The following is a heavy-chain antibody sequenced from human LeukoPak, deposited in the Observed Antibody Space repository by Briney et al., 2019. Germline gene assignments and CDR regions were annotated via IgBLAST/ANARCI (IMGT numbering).Heavy chain of an antibody. D-gene: IGHD3-10*01. J-gene: IGHJ4*02. CDR2: IKSKSDGGTI. V-gene: IGHV3-15*01. Sequence: GGSLRLSCAASGFTFSSYAMSWVRQAPGKGLEWVGRIKSKSDGGTIDYAEPVKGRVTISRDDSKNMVYLQMNSLKSEDTAVYYCTTDPRDWGQGTLVTVSA. CDR3: TTDPRD. CDR1: GFTFSSYA.